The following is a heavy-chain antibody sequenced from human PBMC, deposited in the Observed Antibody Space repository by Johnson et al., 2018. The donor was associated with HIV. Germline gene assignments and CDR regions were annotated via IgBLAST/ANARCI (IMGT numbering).Heavy chain of an antibody. Sequence: QVQLVESGGGWIQPGGSLRLSCAASGFTVSSNNMSWVRQAPGKGLEWVSYISSSGSTIHYADSVKGRFTISRNNAKNSLYLQTNSLRAEDTALYYCAKGVYSSGDTAFDIWGQGTLVIVYS. CDR1: GFTVSSNN. CDR2: ISSSGSTI. J-gene: IGHJ3*02. V-gene: IGHV3-11*01. D-gene: IGHD6-19*01. CDR3: AKGVYSSGDTAFDI.